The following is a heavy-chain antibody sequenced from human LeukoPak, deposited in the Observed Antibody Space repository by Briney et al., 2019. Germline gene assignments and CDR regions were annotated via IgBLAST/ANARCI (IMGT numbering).Heavy chain of an antibody. J-gene: IGHJ3*02. Sequence: GGSLRLSCAASGFPFSTSWLHWVRQAPGKGLVWVSRISGDGGSTEYADSVKGRFAISRDNAKNTLYLQMNSLRAEDTAVYYCAARFRDGLDIWGQGTMVTVSP. CDR2: ISGDGGST. V-gene: IGHV3-74*01. CDR3: AARFRDGLDI. CDR1: GFPFSTSW.